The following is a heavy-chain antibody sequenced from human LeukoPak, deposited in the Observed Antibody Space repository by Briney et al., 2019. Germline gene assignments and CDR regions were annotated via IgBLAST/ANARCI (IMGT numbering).Heavy chain of an antibody. CDR3: AKDPNIN. CDR2: ISVSGASI. D-gene: IGHD1-14*01. Sequence: PGGSLRLSCAASGFPFINSEMNWVHQPPGKGLEWVSYISVSGASIYYADSVRGRFTISRDNAKNSLYLQMDSLTVEDTAIYYCAKDPNINWGQGTLVTVSS. V-gene: IGHV3-48*03. J-gene: IGHJ4*02. CDR1: GFPFINSE.